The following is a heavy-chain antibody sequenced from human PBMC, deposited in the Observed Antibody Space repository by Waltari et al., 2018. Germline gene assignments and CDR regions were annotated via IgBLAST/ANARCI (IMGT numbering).Heavy chain of an antibody. J-gene: IGHJ3*02. Sequence: QVQLVQSGAEVKKPGSSVKVSCKASGGTFSSYTISWVRQAPGQGLEWMGRIIPILGIANYAQKFQGRVTITADKSTSTAYMELSSLRSEDTAVYYCARYYYDSSGSRHDAFDIWGQGTMVTVSS. CDR3: ARYYYDSSGSRHDAFDI. CDR1: GGTFSSYT. D-gene: IGHD3-22*01. V-gene: IGHV1-69*02. CDR2: IIPILGIA.